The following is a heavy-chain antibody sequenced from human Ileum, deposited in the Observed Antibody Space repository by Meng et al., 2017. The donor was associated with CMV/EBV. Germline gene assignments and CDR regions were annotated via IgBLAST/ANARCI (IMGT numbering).Heavy chain of an antibody. CDR2: INAKRGVT. J-gene: IGHJ5*01. CDR3: GRRIPLRNCTDTDCNPSWFDH. D-gene: IGHD2-8*02. V-gene: IGHV1-2*02. Sequence: ADFMHWRRQTPGQGLEWVRWINAKRGVTNFVQKFQGRVTFTRDTSISAVYMDLSSLRSDDTAVYYCGRRIPLRNCTDTDCNPSWFDHWGQGTLVTVSS. CDR1: ADF.